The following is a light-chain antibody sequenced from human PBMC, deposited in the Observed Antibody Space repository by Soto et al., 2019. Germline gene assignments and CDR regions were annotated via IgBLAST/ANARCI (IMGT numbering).Light chain of an antibody. CDR2: GAS. J-gene: IGKJ1*01. Sequence: EIVMTQSPATLSVSPWESVTLSCRASQSVSSSYLAWYQQKPGQAPRLLIYGASSRATGIPDRFSGSGSGTDFTLTISRLEPEDFAVYYCQQYGSSPWTFGQGTKVDIK. CDR1: QSVSSSY. V-gene: IGKV3-20*01. CDR3: QQYGSSPWT.